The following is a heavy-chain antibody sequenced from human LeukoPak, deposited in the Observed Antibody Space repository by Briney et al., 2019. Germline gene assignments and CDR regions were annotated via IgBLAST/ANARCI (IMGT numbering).Heavy chain of an antibody. D-gene: IGHD6-13*01. CDR3: TKSYQTYSSTWYYFDY. CDR1: GFTFSSYG. V-gene: IGHV3-30*02. J-gene: IGHJ4*02. CDR2: IRYDGRNK. Sequence: PGGSLRLSCAASGFTFSSYGMHWVRQAPDKGLDWVAFIRYDGRNKDYADSVKGRFTISRDNSKNTLYLQMNSPRDEDTAVYYCTKSYQTYSSTWYYFDYWGQGTLVTVSS.